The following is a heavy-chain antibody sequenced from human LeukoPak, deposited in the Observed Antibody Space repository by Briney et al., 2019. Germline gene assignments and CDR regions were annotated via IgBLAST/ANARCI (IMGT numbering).Heavy chain of an antibody. CDR1: GYTFTGYY. V-gene: IGHV1-2*02. J-gene: IGHJ4*02. CDR2: INPNSGGT. CDR3: AREMDYYGSGSYYNVRSIYFDY. D-gene: IGHD3-10*01. Sequence: GASVKVSCKASGYTFTGYYMHWVRQAPGQGLEWMGWINPNSGGTNYAQKFQGRVTMTRDTSISTAYMELSRLRSDDTAVYYCAREMDYYGSGSYYNVRSIYFDYWGRGTLVTVSS.